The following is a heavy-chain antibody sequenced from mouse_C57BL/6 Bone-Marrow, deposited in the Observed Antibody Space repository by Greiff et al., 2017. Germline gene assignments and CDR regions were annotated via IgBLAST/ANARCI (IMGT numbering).Heavy chain of an antibody. D-gene: IGHD4-1*01. CDR3: ARDGNWAWFAY. J-gene: IGHJ3*01. V-gene: IGHV7-1*01. CDR2: SRNKANDYTT. CDR1: GFTFSAFY. Sequence: EVKLMESGGGLVQSGRSLRLSCATSGFTFSAFYMEWVRPAPGKGLEWIAASRNKANDYTTEYSASVKGRVIVSRDTSQSILYLQMNALRAEDTAIYYCARDGNWAWFAYWGQGTLVTVSA.